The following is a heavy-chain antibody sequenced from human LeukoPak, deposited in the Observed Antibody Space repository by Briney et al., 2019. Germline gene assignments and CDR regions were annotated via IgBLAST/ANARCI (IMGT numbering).Heavy chain of an antibody. CDR1: GFTFSSYE. CDR2: ISSSGSTI. V-gene: IGHV3-48*03. CDR3: ARTLRDSSGWNNYYYYYMDV. Sequence: GESLKISCAASGFTFSSYEMNWVRQAPGKGLEWVSYISSSGSTIYYADSVKGRFTISRDNAKNSLYLQMNSLRAEDTAVYYCARTLRDSSGWNNYYYYYMDVWGKGTTVTVSS. D-gene: IGHD6-19*01. J-gene: IGHJ6*03.